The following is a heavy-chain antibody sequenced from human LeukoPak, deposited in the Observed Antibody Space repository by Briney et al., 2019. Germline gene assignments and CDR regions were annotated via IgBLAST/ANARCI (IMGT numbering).Heavy chain of an antibody. Sequence: ASVKVSCKASGYTFTSYYMHWVRQAPGQGLEWMGIINPSGGSTSYAQKFQGRVTMTRDTSTSTVYMELSSLRSEDTAVYYCARPFNPYYYDSSGYPFDYWGQGTLVTVSS. J-gene: IGHJ4*02. V-gene: IGHV1-46*01. CDR2: INPSGGST. D-gene: IGHD3-22*01. CDR3: ARPFNPYYYDSSGYPFDY. CDR1: GYTFTSYY.